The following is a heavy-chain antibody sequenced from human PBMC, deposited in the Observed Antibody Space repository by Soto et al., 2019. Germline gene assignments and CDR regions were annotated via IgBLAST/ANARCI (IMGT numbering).Heavy chain of an antibody. D-gene: IGHD6-19*01. CDR2: ITGGGENT. CDR3: AKGRLAVAAPYSWFDP. J-gene: IGHJ5*02. Sequence: EVKLLESGGGLVQPGGSLRLSCAASGFTFSRYAMSWVRQAPRTGLEWVSSITGGGENTHYADSVKGRFTISRDNSKNTLSLQMNSLRVEDTAVYHCAKGRLAVAAPYSWFDPWGQGTLVTVSS. CDR1: GFTFSRYA. V-gene: IGHV3-23*01.